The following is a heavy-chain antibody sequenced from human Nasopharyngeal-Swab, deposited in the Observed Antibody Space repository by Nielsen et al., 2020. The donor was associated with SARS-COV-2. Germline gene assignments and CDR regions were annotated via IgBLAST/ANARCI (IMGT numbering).Heavy chain of an antibody. D-gene: IGHD1-26*01. Sequence: GESLKISCAASGFTFSGYWMSWVRQAPGKGLEWVANIKQDGSEKYYVDSVKGRFSISRDNAKNSLYLQMNSLRAEDTAVYYCAREVFRDSGSYRRAPYFDYWGQGTLVTVSS. CDR3: AREVFRDSGSYRRAPYFDY. CDR2: IKQDGSEK. V-gene: IGHV3-7*03. CDR1: GFTFSGYW. J-gene: IGHJ4*02.